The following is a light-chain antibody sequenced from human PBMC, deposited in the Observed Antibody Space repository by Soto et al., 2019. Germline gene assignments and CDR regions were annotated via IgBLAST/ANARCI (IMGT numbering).Light chain of an antibody. V-gene: IGKV4-1*01. CDR3: QQYSSTPPT. CDR1: QSVLYSSNNKNY. CDR2: WAS. J-gene: IGKJ4*01. Sequence: DIVMTQSPDSLAVSLGERATINCKSSQSVLYSSNNKNYLAWYQQKPGQPPKLLIYWASTRESGVPDRFSGSGPGTDFTLTISSLQAEDVAVYYCQQYSSTPPTFGGGTKVEIK.